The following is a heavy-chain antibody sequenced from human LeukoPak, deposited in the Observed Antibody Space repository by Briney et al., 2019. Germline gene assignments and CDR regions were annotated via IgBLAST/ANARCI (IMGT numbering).Heavy chain of an antibody. V-gene: IGHV3-23*01. D-gene: IGHD5-12*01. J-gene: IGHJ4*02. CDR2: VSGSGGST. CDR1: AFTFSNYA. CDR3: AKDLDIVATITGN. Sequence: GGSLRLSCPASAFTFSNYAMSWVRQAPGKGLEWVSGVSGSGGSTYYADSVKGRFTISRDNSKNTLYLQMNSLRAEDTAVYYCAKDLDIVATITGNWGQGTLVTVSS.